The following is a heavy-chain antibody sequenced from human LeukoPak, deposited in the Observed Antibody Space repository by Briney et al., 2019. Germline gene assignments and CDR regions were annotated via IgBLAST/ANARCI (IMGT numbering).Heavy chain of an antibody. CDR2: ISYDGSNK. V-gene: IGHV3-30*03. CDR3: ARGDTVTTPLLFDY. D-gene: IGHD4-17*01. J-gene: IGHJ4*02. CDR1: GFTFSSYG. Sequence: GGSLRLSCAASGFTFSSYGMHWVRQAPGKGLEWVAVISYDGSNKYYADSVKGRSTIPRDNSKNTLYLQMNSLRAEDTAVYYCARGDTVTTPLLFDYWGQGTLVTVSS.